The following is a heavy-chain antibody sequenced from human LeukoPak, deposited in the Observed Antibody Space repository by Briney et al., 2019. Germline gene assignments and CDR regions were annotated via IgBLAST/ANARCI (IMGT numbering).Heavy chain of an antibody. D-gene: IGHD3-10*01. CDR3: ARGRITMVRGVNGPMDV. Sequence: GGSLRLSCAASGFTFSSYSMNWVRQAPGKGLEWVSSISSSSSYIYYADSVKGRFTISRDNAKNSLYLQMNSLRAEDTAVYYCARGRITMVRGVNGPMDVWGKGTTVTVSS. CDR2: ISSSSSYI. CDR1: GFTFSSYS. J-gene: IGHJ6*03. V-gene: IGHV3-21*01.